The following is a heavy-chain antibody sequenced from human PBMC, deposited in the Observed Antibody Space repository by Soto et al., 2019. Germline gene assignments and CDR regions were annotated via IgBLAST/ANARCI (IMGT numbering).Heavy chain of an antibody. CDR1: GYSFTSYW. Sequence: EVQLVQSGAEVKKPGESLRISCKGSGYSFTSYWISWVRQMPGKGLEWMGRIDPSDSYTNYSPSFQGHVTISADKSISTAYLQWSSLKASDTAMYYCARQGRITMVRGVIHISNWFDPWGQGTLVTVSS. CDR3: ARQGRITMVRGVIHISNWFDP. D-gene: IGHD3-10*01. J-gene: IGHJ5*02. V-gene: IGHV5-10-1*03. CDR2: IDPSDSYT.